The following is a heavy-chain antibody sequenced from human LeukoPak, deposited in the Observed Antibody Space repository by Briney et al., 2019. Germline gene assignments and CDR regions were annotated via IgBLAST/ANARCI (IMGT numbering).Heavy chain of an antibody. J-gene: IGHJ4*02. CDR2: INHSGST. Sequence: PSETLSLTCAVYGGSFSGYYWSWIRQPPGKGLVWIGEINHSGSTNYNPSLKSRVTISVDTSKNQFSLRLSTVTAADTAMYYCVKSGGYGLIDYWGQGTRVTVSS. V-gene: IGHV4-34*01. CDR3: VKSGGYGLIDY. D-gene: IGHD1-26*01. CDR1: GGSFSGYY.